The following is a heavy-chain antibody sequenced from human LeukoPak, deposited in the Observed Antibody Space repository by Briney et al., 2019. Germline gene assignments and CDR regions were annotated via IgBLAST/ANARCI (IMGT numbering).Heavy chain of an antibody. V-gene: IGHV3-23*01. Sequence: TGGSLRLSCAASGFAFKSYVMSWVRQAPGKGLEWVSGISTNGDPTDYADSVKGRFTISRDNSKNKLYLQRSRLSAEDTAIYYCTRDSLIMPGMVTLFDPWAQGTLVIV. J-gene: IGHJ5*02. CDR1: GFAFKSYV. CDR3: TRDSLIMPGMVTLFDP. CDR2: ISTNGDPT. D-gene: IGHD5-18*01.